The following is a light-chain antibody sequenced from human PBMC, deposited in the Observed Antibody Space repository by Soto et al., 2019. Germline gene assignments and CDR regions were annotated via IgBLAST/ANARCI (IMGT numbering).Light chain of an antibody. Sequence: QSVLTQPPSASGTPGQRVTISCSGSISNLGCNFVFWYQQLPGAAPKLLISRNDQRPSGVPDRFSGSKSGTSASLTITGLQAEDEADYYCRAYKSSLRRVVFGGGTKLTVL. CDR1: ISNLGCNF. J-gene: IGLJ2*01. CDR2: RND. CDR3: RAYKSSLRRVV. V-gene: IGLV1-47*01.